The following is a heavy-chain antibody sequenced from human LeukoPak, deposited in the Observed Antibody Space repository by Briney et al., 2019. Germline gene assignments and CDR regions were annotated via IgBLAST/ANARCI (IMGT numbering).Heavy chain of an antibody. CDR3: AKEGDYYGSGSYRDGFDI. V-gene: IGHV3-30*02. J-gene: IGHJ3*02. CDR2: IRYDGINK. Sequence: PGGSLRLSCAASGFTFSSYGMHWVRQAPGKGLEWVAFIRYDGINKYYADSVKGRFTISRDSFKNTLYLQMNSLRPEDMAVYYCAKEGDYYGSGSYRDGFDIWGQGTRATVSS. D-gene: IGHD3-10*01. CDR1: GFTFSSYG.